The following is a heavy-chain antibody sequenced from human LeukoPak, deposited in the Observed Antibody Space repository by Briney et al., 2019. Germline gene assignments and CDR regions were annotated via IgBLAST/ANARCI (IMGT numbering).Heavy chain of an antibody. CDR1: GFTFNYNG. CDR3: TTGIKTADH. CDR2: ISYDGANK. J-gene: IGHJ4*02. Sequence: PGRSLRLSCAAYGFTFNYNGMNWVRQAPGKGLEGVAFISYDGANKYYTESVRGRFTISRDNSKNTLYLQMNSLRPEDTAVYYCTTGIKTADHWGQGTLVTVSS. V-gene: IGHV3-30*03. D-gene: IGHD2-15*01.